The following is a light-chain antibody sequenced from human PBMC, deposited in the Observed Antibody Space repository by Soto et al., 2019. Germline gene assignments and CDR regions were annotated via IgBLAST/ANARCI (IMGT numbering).Light chain of an antibody. CDR2: RDN. V-gene: IGLV1-44*01. CDR1: RSDIGTNA. Sequence: QSVLTQPPSASGTPGQTVTISCSGSRSDIGTNAVNWFQQLPGAAPKLLIYRDNQRPSGVPDRFSGSKSGTSASLAISGLQPEDEADYYCAAWDDALNGRVFGGGTKVTVL. J-gene: IGLJ3*02. CDR3: AAWDDALNGRV.